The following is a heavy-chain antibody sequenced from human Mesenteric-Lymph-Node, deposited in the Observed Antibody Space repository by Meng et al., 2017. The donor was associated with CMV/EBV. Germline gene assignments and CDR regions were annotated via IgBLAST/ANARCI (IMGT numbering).Heavy chain of an antibody. D-gene: IGHD3-16*02. Sequence: ASVKVSCKASGGTFSSYAISWVRQAPGQGLEWMGWINPNSGGTNYAQKFQGRVTMTRDTSISTAYMELSRLRSDDTAVYYCARDYRFDAFDIWGQGTMVTVSS. V-gene: IGHV1-2*02. CDR2: INPNSGGT. J-gene: IGHJ3*02. CDR1: GGTFSSYA. CDR3: ARDYRFDAFDI.